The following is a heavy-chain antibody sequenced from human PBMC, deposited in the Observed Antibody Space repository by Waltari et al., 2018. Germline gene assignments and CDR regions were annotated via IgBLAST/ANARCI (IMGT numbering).Heavy chain of an antibody. V-gene: IGHV4-59*01. J-gene: IGHJ5*02. D-gene: IGHD4-4*01. CDR1: GGSISSYY. CDR3: ARESRNNYVNWFDP. Sequence: QVQLQESGPGLVKPSETLSLTCTVSGGSISSYYWSWIRQPPGKGLEWIGYIYYNVSTNYNPSLKSRVTISVYTSKNQFSLKLSSVTAADTAVYYCARESRNNYVNWFDPWGQGTLVTVSS. CDR2: IYYNVST.